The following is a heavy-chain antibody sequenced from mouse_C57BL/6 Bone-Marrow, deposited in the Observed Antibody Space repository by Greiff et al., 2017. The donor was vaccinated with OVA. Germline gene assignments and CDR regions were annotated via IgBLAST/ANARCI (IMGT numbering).Heavy chain of an antibody. CDR3: TTRVYYDYDGGYYFDY. CDR1: GFNIKDDY. V-gene: IGHV14-4*01. CDR2: IDPENGDT. D-gene: IGHD2-4*01. J-gene: IGHJ2*01. Sequence: VQLQQSGAELVRPGASVKLSCTASGFNIKDDYMHWVKQRPEQGLEWIGWIDPENGDTESASKFPGKATITADTSSNTAYLQLSSLSSEDTAVYYCTTRVYYDYDGGYYFDYWGQGTTLTVSS.